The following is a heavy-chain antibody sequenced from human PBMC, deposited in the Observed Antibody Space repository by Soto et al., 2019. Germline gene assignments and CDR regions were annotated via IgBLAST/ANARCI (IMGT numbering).Heavy chain of an antibody. J-gene: IGHJ5*02. CDR2: ISAYNGNT. V-gene: IGHV1-18*01. CDR3: ARWSWITIFVVALPSWFDP. D-gene: IGHD3-3*01. CDR1: GYTFTSYG. Sequence: QVQLVQSGAEVKKPGASVKVSCKASGYTFTSYGISWVRQAPGQGLEWMGWISAYNGNTNYAQKLQGRVTMTTDTSTSTAYMELRSLRSDDTAVYYCARWSWITIFVVALPSWFDPWGQGTLVPVSS.